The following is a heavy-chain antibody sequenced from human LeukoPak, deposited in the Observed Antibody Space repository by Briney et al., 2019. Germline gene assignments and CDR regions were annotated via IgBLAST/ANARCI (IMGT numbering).Heavy chain of an antibody. D-gene: IGHD2-21*01. CDR1: GFTFSNAW. V-gene: IGHV3-15*01. CDR3: TTLFVGDY. CDR2: IKSKTDGRTT. Sequence: GGSLRLSCAASGFTFSNAWMSWVRQAPGKGLEWVGRIKSKTDGRTTDYAAPVKGRFTISRDDSKNTLYLQMNSLKTEDTAVYYCTTLFVGDYWGQGTLVTVSS. J-gene: IGHJ4*02.